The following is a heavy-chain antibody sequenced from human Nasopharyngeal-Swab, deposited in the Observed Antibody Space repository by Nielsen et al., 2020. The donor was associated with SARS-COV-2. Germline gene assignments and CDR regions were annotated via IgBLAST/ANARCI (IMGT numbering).Heavy chain of an antibody. Sequence: ASVKVSCKASGYTFTCYYMHWVRQAPGQGLEWMGWISAYNGNTNYAQKLQGRVTMTTDTSTSTAYMELRSLRSDDTAVYYCARDQVRDKTNDYWGQGTLVTVSS. J-gene: IGHJ4*02. D-gene: IGHD3-10*01. V-gene: IGHV1-18*04. CDR1: GYTFTCYY. CDR3: ARDQVRDKTNDY. CDR2: ISAYNGNT.